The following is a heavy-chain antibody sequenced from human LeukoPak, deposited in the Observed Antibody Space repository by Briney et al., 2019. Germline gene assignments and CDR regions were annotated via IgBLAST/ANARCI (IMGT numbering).Heavy chain of an antibody. V-gene: IGHV1-8*03. Sequence: GASVKVSCKASGYTFTSYDINWVRQATGQVLEWMGWMNPNSGNTGYAQKFQGRVTITRNTSISTAYMELSSLRSEDTAVYYCARGGGSSSSYAFDIWGQGTMVTVSS. D-gene: IGHD6-6*01. J-gene: IGHJ3*02. CDR3: ARGGGSSSSYAFDI. CDR1: GYTFTSYD. CDR2: MNPNSGNT.